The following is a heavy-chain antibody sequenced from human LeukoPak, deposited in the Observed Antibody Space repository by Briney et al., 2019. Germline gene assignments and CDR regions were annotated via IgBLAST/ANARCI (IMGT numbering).Heavy chain of an antibody. CDR2: MNPNSGNT. CDR1: GGTFSSYA. V-gene: IGHV1-8*02. CDR3: ARLADDNNI. J-gene: IGHJ3*02. D-gene: IGHD3-22*01. Sequence: ASVKVSCKASGGTFSSYAISWVRQATGQGLEWMGWMNPNSGNTGYAQEFQGRVTMTRNTSISTAYMELSSLRSEDTAVYYCARLADDNNIWGQGTMVTVSS.